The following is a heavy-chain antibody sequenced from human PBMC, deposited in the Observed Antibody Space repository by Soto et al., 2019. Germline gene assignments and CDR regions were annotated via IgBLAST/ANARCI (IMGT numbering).Heavy chain of an antibody. J-gene: IGHJ3*02. CDR3: ARDLHVTMVRGVPTKSNDAFDI. CDR2: INAGNGNT. Sequence: GASVKVSCKASGYAFTSYAMHWVRQAPGQRLEWMGWINAGNGNTKYSQKFQGRVTITRDTSASTAYMELSSLRSEDTAVYYCARDLHVTMVRGVPTKSNDAFDIWGQGTMVTVSS. CDR1: GYAFTSYA. V-gene: IGHV1-3*01. D-gene: IGHD3-10*01.